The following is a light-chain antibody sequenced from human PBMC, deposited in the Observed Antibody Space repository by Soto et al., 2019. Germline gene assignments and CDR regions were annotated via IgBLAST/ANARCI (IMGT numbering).Light chain of an antibody. Sequence: EIVMTQSPATLSVSPGERATLSCRASQSVSSDLAWYQHKPGQAPRLLIYGESTRATGIPARFSGRGSGTEFTLTITSLQSEDFALYYCQQYHNLWTFGQGTKVDI. CDR2: GES. CDR1: QSVSSD. J-gene: IGKJ1*01. CDR3: QQYHNLWT. V-gene: IGKV3-15*01.